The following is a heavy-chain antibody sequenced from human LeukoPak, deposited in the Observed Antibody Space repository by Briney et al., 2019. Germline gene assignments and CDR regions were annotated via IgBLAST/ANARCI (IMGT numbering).Heavy chain of an antibody. J-gene: IGHJ6*02. CDR1: GGSFSGYY. V-gene: IGHV4-34*01. Sequence: PSETLSLTCAVYGGSFSGYYWSWIRQPPVKGLEWIGEINHSGSTNYNPSLKSRVTISVDTSKNQFSLKLSSVTAADTAVYYCARGLYCRSTSCSYDYYYGMDVWGQGTTVTVSS. CDR2: INHSGST. D-gene: IGHD2-2*01. CDR3: ARGLYCRSTSCSYDYYYGMDV.